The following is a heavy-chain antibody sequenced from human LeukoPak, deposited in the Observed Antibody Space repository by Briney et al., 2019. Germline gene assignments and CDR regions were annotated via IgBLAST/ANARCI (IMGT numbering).Heavy chain of an antibody. Sequence: PGGSLRLSCAASGFTFSSYSMNWVRQAPGKGLEWVSYISSTSRSIYYAASVKGRFTISRDNAKNSLYLQMNSLRDEDTAVYYYARGLGYCGGDCYRAFDIWGQGTMVTVSS. CDR2: ISSTSRSI. J-gene: IGHJ3*02. D-gene: IGHD2-21*01. CDR1: GFTFSSYS. V-gene: IGHV3-48*02. CDR3: ARGLGYCGGDCYRAFDI.